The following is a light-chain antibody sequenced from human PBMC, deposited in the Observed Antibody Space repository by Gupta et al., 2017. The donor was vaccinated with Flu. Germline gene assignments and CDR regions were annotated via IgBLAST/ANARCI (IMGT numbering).Light chain of an antibody. Sequence: EIVLTQSPGTLSLSPGERVTLSCRASQSVSSNYLAWYQQRPGQAPRLLMYATSNRATGISDRFSGSGSGTDFTLTISRREPEDLAVYYCQQSGSSPLTFGRGTKVEIK. CDR2: ATS. CDR3: QQSGSSPLT. V-gene: IGKV3-20*01. CDR1: QSVSSNY. J-gene: IGKJ4*01.